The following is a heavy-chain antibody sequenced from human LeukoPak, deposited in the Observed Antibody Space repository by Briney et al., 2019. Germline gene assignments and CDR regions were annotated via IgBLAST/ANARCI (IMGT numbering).Heavy chain of an antibody. CDR1: GGTFSSYA. Sequence: ASVKVSCKASGGTFSSYAISWVRQAPGQGLEWMGGIIPIFGTANYAQKFQGRVTITADESTSTAYMELSSLRSEDTAVYYCARDLTMVRGVIIRGDYWGQGTLVTVSS. V-gene: IGHV1-69*13. D-gene: IGHD3-10*01. CDR3: ARDLTMVRGVIIRGDY. CDR2: IIPIFGTA. J-gene: IGHJ4*02.